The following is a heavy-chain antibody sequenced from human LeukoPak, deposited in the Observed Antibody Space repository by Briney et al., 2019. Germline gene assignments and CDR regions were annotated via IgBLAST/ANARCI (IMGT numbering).Heavy chain of an antibody. V-gene: IGHV4-34*01. CDR2: INHSGST. CDR1: GGSFSGYY. Sequence: SETLSLTCAVYGGSFSGYYWSWIRQPPGKGLEWIGEINHSGSTNYNPSLKSRVTISVDTSKNQFSLKLSSVTAADTAVYYCARGWGYCSSTSCYSGNRSDYWGQGTLVTVSS. D-gene: IGHD2-2*01. CDR3: ARGWGYCSSTSCYSGNRSDY. J-gene: IGHJ4*02.